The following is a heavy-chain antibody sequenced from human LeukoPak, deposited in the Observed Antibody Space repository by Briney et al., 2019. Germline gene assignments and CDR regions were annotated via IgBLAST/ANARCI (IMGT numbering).Heavy chain of an antibody. CDR3: ARHPSGSSFDY. Sequence: SETLSLTXSVSGGSIRSSSYYWGWIGQPPGKGLQWIGTIHYTGSTYYTPSLKSRVTVSVGTSNNQFSLKVSSVTAADTAVYYCARHPSGSSFDYWGQGTLVAVSS. J-gene: IGHJ4*02. CDR2: IHYTGST. V-gene: IGHV4-39*01. D-gene: IGHD1-26*01. CDR1: GGSIRSSSYY.